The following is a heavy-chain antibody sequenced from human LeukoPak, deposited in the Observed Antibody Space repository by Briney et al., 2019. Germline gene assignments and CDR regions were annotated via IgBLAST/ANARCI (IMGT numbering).Heavy chain of an antibody. J-gene: IGHJ4*02. CDR3: AKAIRGYSYGKPHYYFDY. CDR2: ISGSGGTT. Sequence: PGGTLRLSCAASGFTFSTYGMSWVRQAPGKGLEWVSSISGSGGTTYDADSVKGRFTISRDNSKNTLYLQMNSLRAEDTAVYYCAKAIRGYSYGKPHYYFDYWGQGTLVTVSS. V-gene: IGHV3-23*01. D-gene: IGHD5-18*01. CDR1: GFTFSTYG.